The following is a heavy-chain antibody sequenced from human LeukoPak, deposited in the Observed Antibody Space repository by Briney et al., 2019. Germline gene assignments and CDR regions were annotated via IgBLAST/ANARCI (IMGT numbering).Heavy chain of an antibody. D-gene: IGHD2/OR15-2a*01. V-gene: IGHV4-39*01. J-gene: IGHJ4*02. Sequence: SETLSLTCTVSGGSISSSSYFWGWIRQPPGKGLEWIGTIYYSGSTYYNPSLKSRVTFSLDTSNNQFSLKPSSVTAADTAVYFCARHNPFRPFPDYWGQGTLVTVSS. CDR3: ARHNPFRPFPDY. CDR2: IYYSGST. CDR1: GGSISSSSYF.